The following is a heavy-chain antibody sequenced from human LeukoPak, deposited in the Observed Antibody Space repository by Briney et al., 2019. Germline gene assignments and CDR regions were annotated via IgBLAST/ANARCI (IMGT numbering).Heavy chain of an antibody. Sequence: PSETLSLTCTVSGGSISSGGYYWSWIRQHPGKGLEWIGYIYYSGSTYYNPSLKSRVTISVDTSKNQFSLKLSSVTAADTAVYYCARAGGFSSPFGYWGQGTLVTVSS. J-gene: IGHJ4*02. V-gene: IGHV4-31*03. CDR2: IYYSGST. CDR3: ARAGGFSSPFGY. CDR1: GGSISSGGYY. D-gene: IGHD3-3*01.